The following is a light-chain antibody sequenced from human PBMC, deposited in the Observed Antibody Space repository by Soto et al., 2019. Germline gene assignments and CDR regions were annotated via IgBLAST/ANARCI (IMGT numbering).Light chain of an antibody. CDR1: QSVSSY. Sequence: DIQMTQSPSSLSASVGDRVTITCRASQSVSSYLNWYQQKPGKAPKLLIYAASTLQSGVPSRFSGSGSGTDFTLTISSLQPEDFATYYCQQSDSAPRTFGLGTKVEVK. V-gene: IGKV1-39*01. J-gene: IGKJ1*01. CDR3: QQSDSAPRT. CDR2: AAS.